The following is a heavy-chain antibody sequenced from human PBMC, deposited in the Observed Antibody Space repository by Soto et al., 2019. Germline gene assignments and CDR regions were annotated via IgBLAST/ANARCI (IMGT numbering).Heavy chain of an antibody. CDR2: INHSGST. J-gene: IGHJ4*02. CDR3: ARGSYSSSD. D-gene: IGHD6-13*01. CDR1: GRSPSGYY. Sequence: SGTLSLTCAVYGRSPSGYYWSWSHQHPGKGLEWCGEINHSGSTNYNPSLKSRVTISVDTSRNQFSLKLSSVTAADTAVYYCARGSYSSSDWGQGTLVTVSS. V-gene: IGHV4-34*01.